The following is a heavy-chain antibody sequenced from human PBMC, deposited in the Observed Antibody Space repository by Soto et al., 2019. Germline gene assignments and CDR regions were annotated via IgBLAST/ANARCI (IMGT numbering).Heavy chain of an antibody. V-gene: IGHV4-34*01. CDR2: INHSGST. CDR3: AGESGGGYPSWDY. Sequence: QVQLQQWGAGLLKPSETLSLTCAVYGGSFSGYYWSWIRQPPGKGLEWIGEINHSGSTNYNPSLKSRVPISVDPSKNQVSLKLMYVSAGGTGWYYSAGESGGGYPSWDYWGQGTLVTVSS. CDR1: GGSFSGYY. J-gene: IGHJ4*02. D-gene: IGHD2-15*01.